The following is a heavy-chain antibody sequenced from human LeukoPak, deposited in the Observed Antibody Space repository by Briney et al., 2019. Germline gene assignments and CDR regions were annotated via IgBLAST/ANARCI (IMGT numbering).Heavy chain of an antibody. V-gene: IGHV4-59*01. Sequence: FETLSLTCAVSVGSIRDDYLGCIRRPPGEGLWWGGDISYSVSTNYSPSLKSRVTISIDTSKNQFSLNVSSATAADTAVYYCARVGRGDYVWGSYSFASWGQSALVTVSS. J-gene: IGHJ4*02. CDR2: ISYSVST. CDR1: VGSIRDDY. CDR3: ARVGRGDYVWGSYSFAS. D-gene: IGHD3-16*01.